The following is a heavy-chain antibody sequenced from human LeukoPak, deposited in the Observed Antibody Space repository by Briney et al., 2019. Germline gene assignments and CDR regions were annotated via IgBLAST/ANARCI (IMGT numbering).Heavy chain of an antibody. J-gene: IGHJ4*02. CDR1: GFTFSNYG. V-gene: IGHV3-30*02. Sequence: QSGGSLRLSCGASGFTFSNYGMLWVRQAPGKGLEWVAFIRYDGNNKLYADSMKGRFTISRDNSKNTLYLHINSLRAEDTALYYCVKDNPLDYWGQGTLVIVSS. CDR2: IRYDGNNK. CDR3: VKDNPLDY. D-gene: IGHD1-14*01.